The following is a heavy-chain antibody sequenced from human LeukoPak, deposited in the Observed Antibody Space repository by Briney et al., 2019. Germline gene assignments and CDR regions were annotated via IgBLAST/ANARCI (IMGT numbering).Heavy chain of an antibody. CDR3: ARRGPSSGRDNWFDP. D-gene: IGHD6-19*01. J-gene: IGHJ5*02. V-gene: IGHV5-51*01. CDR1: GYSFTNYW. Sequence: GESLKISCKGSGYSFTNYWIGWVRQMPGQGPEWIGIIHPRDSETVYTPSFRGQVTISADKSISTAYLQWSSLKASDTAMYYCARRGPSSGRDNWFDPWGQGTLVTVSS. CDR2: IHPRDSET.